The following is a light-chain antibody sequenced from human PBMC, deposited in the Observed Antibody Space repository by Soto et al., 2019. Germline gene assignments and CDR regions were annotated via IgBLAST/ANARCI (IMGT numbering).Light chain of an antibody. Sequence: EIVLTQSPATLSVSPGERVTLSCRASQSVDISLAWYQQKPGQAPRLLIYGATTRATDMPSRFSGRGSATEFTLTISSLQSEDYAVYYCQQYRNWPRTVGQGTKVDSK. CDR1: QSVDIS. CDR3: QQYRNWPRT. J-gene: IGKJ1*01. CDR2: GAT. V-gene: IGKV3-15*01.